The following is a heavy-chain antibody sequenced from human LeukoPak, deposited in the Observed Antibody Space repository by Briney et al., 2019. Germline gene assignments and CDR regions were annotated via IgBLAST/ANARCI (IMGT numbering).Heavy chain of an antibody. CDR3: ARDYYGSGSTFDY. D-gene: IGHD3-10*01. J-gene: IGHJ4*02. Sequence: SETLSLTCAASGGSISSSSWWSWVRQPPGKGLEWIGEIYHSGSTNYNPSLKSRVTISVDKSKNQFSLKLSSVTAADTAVYYCARDYYGSGSTFDYWGQGTLVTVSS. CDR1: GGSISSSSW. CDR2: IYHSGST. V-gene: IGHV4-4*02.